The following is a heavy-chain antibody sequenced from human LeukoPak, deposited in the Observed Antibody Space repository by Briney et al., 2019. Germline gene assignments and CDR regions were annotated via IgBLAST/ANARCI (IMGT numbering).Heavy chain of an antibody. J-gene: IGHJ5*02. Sequence: KASETLSLTCTVSGGSISSYYCSWIRQPPGKGLEWIGYIYYSGSSNYNPSLKSRVTIPVDTSKNQFSLKLSSMTAADTAVYYCARFRTTFGELNHWGQGTLVTVSS. V-gene: IGHV4-59*01. CDR2: IYYSGSS. D-gene: IGHD3-10*01. CDR3: ARFRTTFGELNH. CDR1: GGSISSYY.